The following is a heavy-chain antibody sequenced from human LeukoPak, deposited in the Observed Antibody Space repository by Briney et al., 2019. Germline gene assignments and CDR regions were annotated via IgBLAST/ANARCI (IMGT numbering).Heavy chain of an antibody. D-gene: IGHD3-9*01. Sequence: SETLSLTCTVSGGSISSYYWSRIRQPPGKGLEWIGYIYYSGSTNYNPSLKSRVTISVDTSKNQFSLKLSSVTAADTAVYYCARVAYDILTGYYTPFRAYFDYWGQGTLVTVSS. CDR2: IYYSGST. V-gene: IGHV4-59*01. J-gene: IGHJ4*02. CDR3: ARVAYDILTGYYTPFRAYFDY. CDR1: GGSISSYY.